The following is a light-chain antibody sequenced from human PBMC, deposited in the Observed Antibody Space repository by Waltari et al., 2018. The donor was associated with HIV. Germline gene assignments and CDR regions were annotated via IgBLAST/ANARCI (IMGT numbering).Light chain of an antibody. CDR2: AAS. V-gene: IGKV1-39*01. J-gene: IGKJ1*01. Sequence: DIQMTQSPSSLSASVGDRVTITWRASQSISSYLNWYQQKPGKAPKLLIYAASSLQSGVPSRFSGSGSGTDFTLTISSLQPEDFATYYCRQSYSTLWTFGQGTKVEIK. CDR3: RQSYSTLWT. CDR1: QSISSY.